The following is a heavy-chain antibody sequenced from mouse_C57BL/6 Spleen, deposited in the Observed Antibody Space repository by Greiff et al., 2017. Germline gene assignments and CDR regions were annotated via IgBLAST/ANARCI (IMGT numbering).Heavy chain of an antibody. Sequence: EVQLVESGPELVKPGASVKIPCKASGYTFTDYNMDWVKQSHGKSLEWIGDINPNNGGTIYNQKFKGKATLTVDKSSSTAYMELRSLTSEDTAVYYCARAGSFPFWYFDVWGTGTTVTVSS. V-gene: IGHV1-18*01. J-gene: IGHJ1*03. CDR3: ARAGSFPFWYFDV. CDR1: GYTFTDYN. CDR2: INPNNGGT. D-gene: IGHD1-1*01.